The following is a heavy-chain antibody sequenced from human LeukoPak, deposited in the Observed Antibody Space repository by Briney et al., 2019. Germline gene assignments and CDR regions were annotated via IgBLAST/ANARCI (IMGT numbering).Heavy chain of an antibody. V-gene: IGHV4-39*01. CDR3: ARLYEGYCSGGSCYWFDP. Sequence: KSGGSLRLSCAASGFTFSSYAMNWVRQPPGKGLEWIGNIYYTGSTYYNPSLKSRVTISVDTSKNQFSLKLSSVTAADTAVYYCARLYEGYCSGGSCYWFDPWGQGILVTVSS. J-gene: IGHJ5*02. CDR1: GFTFSSYA. D-gene: IGHD2-15*01. CDR2: IYYTGST.